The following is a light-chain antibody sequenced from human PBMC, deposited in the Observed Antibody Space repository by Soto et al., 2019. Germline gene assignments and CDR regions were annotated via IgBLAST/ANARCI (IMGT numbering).Light chain of an antibody. V-gene: IGLV2-8*01. J-gene: IGLJ1*01. CDR1: SSDVGDYNY. CDR3: SSYAGSNSYV. CDR2: EVS. Sequence: QSVLTQPPSASGSPGESGTISCTGTSSDVGDYNYVSWYQQYPGIAPKLMIYEVSKRPSGVPDRFSGFKSGNTASLTVSGLQAEDEADYYCSSYAGSNSYVFGTGTKVTVL.